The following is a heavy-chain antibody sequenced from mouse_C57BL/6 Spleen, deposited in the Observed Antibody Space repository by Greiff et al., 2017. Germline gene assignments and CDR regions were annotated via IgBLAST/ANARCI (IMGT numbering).Heavy chain of an antibody. V-gene: IGHV1-82*01. CDR1: GYAFSSSW. D-gene: IGHD2-4*01. CDR2: IYPGDGDT. J-gene: IGHJ2*01. Sequence: QVQLQQSGPELVKPGASVKISCKASGYAFSSSWMNWVKQRPGKGLEWIGRIYPGDGDTNYNGKFKGKATLTADKSSSTAYMQLSSLTSEDSAVYFCARNYYDYFDYWGQGTTRTVSS. CDR3: ARNYYDYFDY.